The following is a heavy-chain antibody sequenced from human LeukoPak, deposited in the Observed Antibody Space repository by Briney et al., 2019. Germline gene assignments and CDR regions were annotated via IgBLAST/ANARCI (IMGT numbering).Heavy chain of an antibody. V-gene: IGHV7-4-1*02. CDR1: GYTFTSYA. Sequence: ASVKVSCKASGYTFTSYAMNWVRQAPGQGLEWMGWINTNTGNPTYAQGFTGRFVFSLDTSVSTAYLQISSLKAEDTAVYYCARGLPDSGYDNTGVYDYWGQGTLVTVSS. J-gene: IGHJ4*02. CDR3: ARGLPDSGYDNTGVYDY. D-gene: IGHD5-12*01. CDR2: INTNTGNP.